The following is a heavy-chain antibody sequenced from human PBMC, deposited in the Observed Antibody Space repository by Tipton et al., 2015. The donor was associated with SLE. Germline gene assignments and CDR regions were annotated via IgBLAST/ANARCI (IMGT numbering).Heavy chain of an antibody. CDR2: IYYSGST. CDR3: ARHVIYDFWSADFDY. CDR1: GGSISSYY. J-gene: IGHJ4*02. D-gene: IGHD3-3*01. Sequence: GLVKPSETLSLTCTVSGGSISSYYWSWIRQPPGKGLEWIGYIYYSGSTNYNPSLKSRVTISVDTSKNQFSLKLSSVTAADTTVYYCARHVIYDFWSADFDYWGQGTLVTVSS. V-gene: IGHV4-59*08.